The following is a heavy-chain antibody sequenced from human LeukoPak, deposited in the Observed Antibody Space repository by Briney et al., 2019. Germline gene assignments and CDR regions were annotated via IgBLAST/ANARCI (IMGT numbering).Heavy chain of an antibody. J-gene: IGHJ4*02. CDR3: ARGWGLFDY. CDR1: GGSFSGYY. V-gene: IGHV4-34*01. Sequence: SETLSLTCAVYGGSFSGYYWSWIRQPPGKGLEWIGEINHSGSTNYNPSLKGRVTISVDTSKNQFSLELSSVTAADTAVYYCARGWGLFDYWGQGTLVTVSS. D-gene: IGHD7-27*01. CDR2: INHSGST.